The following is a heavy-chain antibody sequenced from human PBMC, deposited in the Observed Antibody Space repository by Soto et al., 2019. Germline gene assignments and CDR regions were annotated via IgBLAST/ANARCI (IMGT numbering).Heavy chain of an antibody. CDR3: AKVWCSSTSCPADY. V-gene: IGHV3-23*01. CDR2: ISGSGGST. J-gene: IGHJ4*02. Sequence: GESLKISCKGSGFTFSSYAMSWVRQAPGKGLEWVSAISGSGGSTYYADSVKGRFTISRDNSKNTLYLQMNSLRAEDTAVYYCAKVWCSSTSCPADYWGQGTLVTVSS. D-gene: IGHD2-2*01. CDR1: GFTFSSYA.